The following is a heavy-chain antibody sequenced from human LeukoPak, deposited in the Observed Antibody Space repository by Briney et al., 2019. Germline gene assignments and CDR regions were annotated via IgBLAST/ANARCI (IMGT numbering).Heavy chain of an antibody. CDR1: GYSISSGYY. V-gene: IGHV4-38-2*01. Sequence: SETLSLTCAVSGYSISSGYYWGWIRQPPGKGLEWIGSIYHSGSTYYNPSLKSRVTISVDTSKNQFSLKLSSVTAADTAVYYCARLADQGGYWGQGTLVTVSS. J-gene: IGHJ4*02. CDR3: ARLADQGGY. D-gene: IGHD6-13*01. CDR2: IYHSGST.